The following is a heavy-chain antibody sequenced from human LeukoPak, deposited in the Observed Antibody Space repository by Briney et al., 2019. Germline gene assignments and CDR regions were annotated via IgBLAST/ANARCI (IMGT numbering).Heavy chain of an antibody. CDR3: ARERGKLPPNYFDY. Sequence: GGSLRLSCAASGFTFSSYAMHWVRQAPGKGLEWVAVISYDGSNKYYADSVKGRFTISRDNSKNTLYLQMNSLRAEDTAVYYCARERGKLPPNYFDYWGQGTLVTVYS. J-gene: IGHJ4*02. V-gene: IGHV3-30*04. CDR2: ISYDGSNK. CDR1: GFTFSSYA. D-gene: IGHD1-7*01.